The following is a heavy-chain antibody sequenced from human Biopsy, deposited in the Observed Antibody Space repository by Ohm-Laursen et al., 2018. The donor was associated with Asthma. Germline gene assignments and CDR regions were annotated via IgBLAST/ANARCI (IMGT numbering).Heavy chain of an antibody. Sequence: SVKVSCKSLGGTFNTYVIGWVRQAPGQGLEWMGGINSVFGTTTYPQKFQDRVTIIADDSTSTVYMELSSLRSEDTAVYYCARKAGSCISRTCYSLDFWGQGTLVTVSS. V-gene: IGHV1-69*13. CDR2: INSVFGTT. D-gene: IGHD2-2*01. J-gene: IGHJ4*02. CDR1: GGTFNTYV. CDR3: ARKAGSCISRTCYSLDF.